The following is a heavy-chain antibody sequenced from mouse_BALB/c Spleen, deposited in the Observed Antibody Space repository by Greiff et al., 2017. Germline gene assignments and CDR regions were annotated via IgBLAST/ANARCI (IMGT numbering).Heavy chain of an antibody. V-gene: IGHV2-9*02. D-gene: IGHD2-4*01. CDR2: IWAGGST. J-gene: IGHJ4*01. CDR3: AKSTMMTPYAMDY. Sequence: QVQLKESGPGLVAPSQSLSITCTVSGFSLTSYGVHWVRQPPGKGLEWLGVIWAGGSTNYNSALMSRLSISKDNSKSQVFLKMNSLQTDDTAMYYCAKSTMMTPYAMDYWGQGTSVTVSS. CDR1: GFSLTSYG.